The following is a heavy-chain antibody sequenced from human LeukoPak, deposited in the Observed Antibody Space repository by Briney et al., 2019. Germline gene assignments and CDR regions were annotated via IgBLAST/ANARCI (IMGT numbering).Heavy chain of an antibody. CDR1: GGSISSSSYY. J-gene: IGHJ4*02. V-gene: IGHV4-39*07. Sequence: PSETLSLTCTVSGGSISSSSYYWGWVRQPPGKGLEWIGSIYYGGSTYYNPSLKSRVTISVDTSKKQFSLKLSSVTAADTAVYYCARGVDYYGVWGQGTLVTVSS. CDR3: ARGVDYYGV. D-gene: IGHD3-10*01. CDR2: IYYGGST.